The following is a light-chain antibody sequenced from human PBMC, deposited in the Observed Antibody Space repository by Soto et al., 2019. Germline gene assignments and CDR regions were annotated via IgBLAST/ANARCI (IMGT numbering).Light chain of an antibody. V-gene: IGKV1-9*01. CDR3: HQLNSYPLT. CDR2: GAS. J-gene: IGKJ4*01. CDR1: QGISSY. Sequence: DIQLTQSPSFLSASIGDRVTITCRASQGISSYLAWYQQKPGKAPKLLIYGASTLQSGVPSRFSGSGSGTEFTVTISSLQPEDSATYYCHQLNSYPLTFGGGTKVELK.